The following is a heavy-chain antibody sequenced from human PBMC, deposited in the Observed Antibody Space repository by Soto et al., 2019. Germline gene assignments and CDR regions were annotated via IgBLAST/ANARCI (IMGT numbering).Heavy chain of an antibody. Sequence: LSLTCIVSGESISSSSYYWGWIRQPPGKGLEWIGSIYYSGRTYYNPSFKSRVTISIDTSKDQFSLKLSSVTATDTAVYYCARQRTTVVTQAYFDHWGQGALVTVSS. CDR3: ARQRTTVVTQAYFDH. V-gene: IGHV4-39*01. D-gene: IGHD2-21*02. CDR1: GESISSSSYY. J-gene: IGHJ4*02. CDR2: IYYSGRT.